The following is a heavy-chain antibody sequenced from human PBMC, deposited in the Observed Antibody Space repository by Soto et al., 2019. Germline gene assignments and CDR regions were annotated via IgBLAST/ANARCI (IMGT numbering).Heavy chain of an antibody. D-gene: IGHD6-13*01. J-gene: IGHJ4*02. Sequence: PGGSLRLSCAASGFTFSSYWMHWVRQAPGKGLVWVSGISGGGSSTCYADSVKGRFTISRDNSKNTLYLQMNSLRAEDTAVYYCAKDRGSSWYISGLFDYWGQGTLVTVSS. CDR3: AKDRGSSWYISGLFDY. V-gene: IGHV3-74*01. CDR1: GFTFSSYW. CDR2: ISGGGSST.